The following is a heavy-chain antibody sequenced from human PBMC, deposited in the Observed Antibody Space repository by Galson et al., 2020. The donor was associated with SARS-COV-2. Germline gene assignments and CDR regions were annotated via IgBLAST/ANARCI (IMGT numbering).Heavy chain of an antibody. CDR3: ARERGWNPPWFDP. D-gene: IGHD1-1*01. CDR2: INHSGST. Sequence: SETLSLTCAVYGGSFSGYSWSWIRQPPGKGLEWIGEINHSGSTNYNPSLKSRVTISVDTSKNQFSLKLSSVTAADTAVYYCARERGWNPPWFDPWGQGTLVTVSS. CDR1: GGSFSGYS. J-gene: IGHJ5*02. V-gene: IGHV4-34*01.